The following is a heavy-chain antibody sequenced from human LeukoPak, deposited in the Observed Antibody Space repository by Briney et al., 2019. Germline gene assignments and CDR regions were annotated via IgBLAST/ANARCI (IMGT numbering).Heavy chain of an antibody. D-gene: IGHD3-10*01. Sequence: GGSLRLSCAASGFTVSSNYMSWVRQAPGKGLEWVSVIYSGGSTYYADSVKGRFTISRHNSKNTLYLQMNSLRAEDTAVYYCARDIVGYYGSGPYYYGMDVWGQGSTVTVSS. J-gene: IGHJ6*02. CDR1: GFTVSSNY. CDR3: ARDIVGYYGSGPYYYGMDV. CDR2: IYSGGST. V-gene: IGHV3-53*04.